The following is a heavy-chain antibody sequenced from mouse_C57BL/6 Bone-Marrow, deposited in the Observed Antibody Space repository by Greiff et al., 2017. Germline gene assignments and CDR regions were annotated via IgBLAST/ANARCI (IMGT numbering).Heavy chain of an antibody. CDR3: AETGRVFDY. V-gene: IGHV1-64*01. J-gene: IGHJ2*01. CDR2: IHPNSGST. CDR1: GYTFTSYW. Sequence: VKLQQPGAELVKPGASVKLSCKASGYTFTSYWMHWVKQRPGQGLEWIGMIHPNSGSTNYNEKFKSKATLTVDKSSSTAYMQRSSLTSEDSAVYYCAETGRVFDYWGQGTTLTVSS. D-gene: IGHD4-1*01.